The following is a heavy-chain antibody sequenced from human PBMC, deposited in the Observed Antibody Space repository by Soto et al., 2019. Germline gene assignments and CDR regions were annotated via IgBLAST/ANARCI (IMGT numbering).Heavy chain of an antibody. Sequence: EVQVLESGGGLVQPGGSLRLSCAASGFTFSSYAMSWVRQAPGKGLEWVSAISGSGDSTRYADSVQGRFTISRDTSKHTLYLQMNSLRAEDTAVYYCAKFYHGDYSYYCGGMDVWGQGTAVPVSS. CDR1: GFTFSSYA. V-gene: IGHV3-23*01. CDR3: AKFYHGDYSYYCGGMDV. J-gene: IGHJ6*02. CDR2: ISGSGDST. D-gene: IGHD4-17*01.